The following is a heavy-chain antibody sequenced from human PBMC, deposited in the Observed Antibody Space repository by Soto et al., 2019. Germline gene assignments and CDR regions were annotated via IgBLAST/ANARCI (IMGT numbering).Heavy chain of an antibody. J-gene: IGHJ6*02. Sequence: PSETLSLTCTVSGGSISSGGYYWSWIRQHPGKGLEWIGYIYYSGSTYYNPSLKSRVTISVDTSKNQFPTKLSSVTAADTAVYYCARDGIAAAGTSQFHYYYGMDVWGQGTTVTVSS. CDR2: IYYSGST. V-gene: IGHV4-31*03. CDR1: GGSISSGGYY. D-gene: IGHD6-13*01. CDR3: ARDGIAAAGTSQFHYYYGMDV.